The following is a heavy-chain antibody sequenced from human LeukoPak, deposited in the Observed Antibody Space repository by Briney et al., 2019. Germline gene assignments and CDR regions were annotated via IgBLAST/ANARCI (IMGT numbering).Heavy chain of an antibody. CDR3: AREWRRRIVVVVAARGELDY. CDR1: GGTFSSYA. D-gene: IGHD2-15*01. CDR2: ISAYNGNT. V-gene: IGHV1-18*01. J-gene: IGHJ4*02. Sequence: GASVKVSCKASGGTFSSYAISWVRQAPGQGLEWMGWISAYNGNTNYAQKLQGRVTMTTDTSTSTAYMELRSLRSDDTAVYYCAREWRRRIVVVVAARGELDYWGQGTLVTVSS.